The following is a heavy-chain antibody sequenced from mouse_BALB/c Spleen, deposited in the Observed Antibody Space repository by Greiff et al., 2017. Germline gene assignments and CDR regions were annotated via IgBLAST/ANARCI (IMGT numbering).Heavy chain of an antibody. D-gene: IGHD1-1*01. CDR2: ISSGGGST. CDR3: ARQRTTPYAMDY. Sequence: EVMLVESGGGLVKPGGSLKLSCAASGFAFSSYDMSWVRQTPEKRLEWVAYISSGGGSTYYPDTVKGRFTISRDNAKNTLYLQMSSLKSEDTAMYYCARQRTTPYAMDYWGQGTSVTVSS. CDR1: GFAFSSYD. V-gene: IGHV5-12-1*01. J-gene: IGHJ4*01.